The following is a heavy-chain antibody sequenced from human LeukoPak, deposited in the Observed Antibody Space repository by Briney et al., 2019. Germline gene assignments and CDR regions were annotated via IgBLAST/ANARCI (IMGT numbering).Heavy chain of an antibody. CDR3: ARYYGDYAGYFDY. Sequence: GGSLRLSCAASGFTVSSNYMSWVRQAPGKGLEWVANIKQDGSEKYYVDSVKGRFTISRDNAKNSLYLQMNSLRAEDTAVYYCARYYGDYAGYFDYWGQGTLVTVSS. D-gene: IGHD4-17*01. CDR1: GFTVSSNY. J-gene: IGHJ4*02. CDR2: IKQDGSEK. V-gene: IGHV3-7*01.